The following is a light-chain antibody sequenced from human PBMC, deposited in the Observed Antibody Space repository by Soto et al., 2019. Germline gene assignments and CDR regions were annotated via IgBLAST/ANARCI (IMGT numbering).Light chain of an antibody. J-gene: IGLJ1*01. V-gene: IGLV2-23*02. CDR3: CSYAGGRSPYV. Sequence: QSALTQPASVSGSPGQSITISCTGTTSDVGSYDLVCWYQQHPGKAPKIMIYEVSKRPSGDSNRFSGSKSGNTASLTISGLQAEDEADYYCCSYAGGRSPYVFGTGTKLTVL. CDR1: TSDVGSYDL. CDR2: EVS.